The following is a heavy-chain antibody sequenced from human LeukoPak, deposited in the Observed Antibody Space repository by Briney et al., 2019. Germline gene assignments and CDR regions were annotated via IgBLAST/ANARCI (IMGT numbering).Heavy chain of an antibody. V-gene: IGHV3-7*01. CDR1: GFTFSSYW. CDR2: INQDGSEQ. CDR3: AKDLGVGATPIDY. D-gene: IGHD1-26*01. J-gene: IGHJ4*02. Sequence: GGSLRLSCAASGFTFSSYWMSWVRQAPGKGLEWVANINQDGSEQYYVDSVKGRFTISRDNSKNTLYLQMNSLRAEDTAVYYCAKDLGVGATPIDYWGQGTLVTVSS.